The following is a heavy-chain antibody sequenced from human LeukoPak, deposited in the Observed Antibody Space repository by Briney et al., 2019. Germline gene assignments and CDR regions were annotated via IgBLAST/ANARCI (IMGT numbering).Heavy chain of an antibody. CDR3: ARDRSGYYFDY. CDR2: INTDGSTT. Sequence: PGGSLRLSCAASGFTFSNYWMHWVRQAPGKGLVWVSRINTDGSTTNYADSVKGRFTISRDNAKNTLYLQMNSLRAEDTAVYYCARDRSGYYFDYWGQGTLVTVSS. J-gene: IGHJ4*02. V-gene: IGHV3-74*01. CDR1: GFTFSNYW. D-gene: IGHD6-25*01.